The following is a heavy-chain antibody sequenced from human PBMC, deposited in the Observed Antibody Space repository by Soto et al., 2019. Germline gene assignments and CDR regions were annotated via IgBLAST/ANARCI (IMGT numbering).Heavy chain of an antibody. CDR3: ACPGWWFDP. J-gene: IGHJ5*02. V-gene: IGHV3-23*01. CDR2: IRGSGGST. Sequence: EVQLLESGGGLVQPGGSLRPPCEASGSTLGSYPLSWARRPPGKGLEGVSAIRGSGGSTYYADSVKGRFTISRDNSKNTLYLQMNSLRAEDTAVYYCACPGWWFDPWGQGTLVTVSS. CDR1: GSTLGSYP.